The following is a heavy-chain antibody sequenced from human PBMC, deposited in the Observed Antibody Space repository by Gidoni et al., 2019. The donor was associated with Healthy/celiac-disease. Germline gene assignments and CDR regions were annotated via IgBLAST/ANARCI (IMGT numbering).Heavy chain of an antibody. CDR2: ISSSSSYT. CDR1: GFTFSDYY. CDR3: ARWEQVGRRVFDI. D-gene: IGHD1-26*01. J-gene: IGHJ3*02. Sequence: QVQLVESGGGLGKPGGSLRLSCAASGFTFSDYYMSWIRQAPGKGLEWVSYISSSSSYTNYADSVKGRFTISRDNAKNSLYLQMNSLRAEDTAVYYCARWEQVGRRVFDIWGQGTMVTVSS. V-gene: IGHV3-11*05.